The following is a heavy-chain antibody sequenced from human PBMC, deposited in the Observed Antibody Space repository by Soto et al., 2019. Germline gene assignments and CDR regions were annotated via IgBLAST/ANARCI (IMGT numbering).Heavy chain of an antibody. Sequence: GASVKVSCKASGYTFTSYAMHWVRQAPGQRLEWMGWINAGNGNTKYSQKFQGRVTITRDTSASTAYMELSSLRSEDTAVYYCANPYYYGSGPLYYFDYGGQGPLATAS. D-gene: IGHD3-10*01. J-gene: IGHJ4*02. CDR3: ANPYYYGSGPLYYFDY. V-gene: IGHV1-3*01. CDR1: GYTFTSYA. CDR2: INAGNGNT.